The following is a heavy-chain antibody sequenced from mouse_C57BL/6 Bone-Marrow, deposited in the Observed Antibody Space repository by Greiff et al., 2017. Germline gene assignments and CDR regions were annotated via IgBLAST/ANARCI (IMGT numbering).Heavy chain of an antibody. V-gene: IGHV1-85*01. Sequence: VQLQESGPELVKPGASVKLSCKASGYTFTSSDINWVKQRPGQGLEWIGWIYPRDGSTKYNEKFKGKATLPVDTSSSTAYMELHSLRSEDSEVYFWSREDYCGSGGYFDDWGQGTTLTVSS. CDR2: IYPRDGST. J-gene: IGHJ2*01. CDR1: GYTFTSSD. CDR3: SREDYCGSGGYFDD. D-gene: IGHD1-1*01.